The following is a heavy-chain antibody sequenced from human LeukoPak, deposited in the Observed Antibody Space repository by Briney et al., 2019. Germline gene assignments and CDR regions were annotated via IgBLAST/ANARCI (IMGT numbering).Heavy chain of an antibody. CDR2: INHSGST. CDR1: GGSISSYY. CDR3: ARGLGRGLRGVMGFDY. J-gene: IGHJ4*02. Sequence: SETLSLTCTVSGGSISSYYWSWIRQPPGKGLEWIGEINHSGSTNYNPSLKSRVTISVDTSKNQFSLKLSSVTAADTAVYYCARGLGRGLRGVMGFDYWGQGTLVTVSS. V-gene: IGHV4-34*01. D-gene: IGHD3-10*01.